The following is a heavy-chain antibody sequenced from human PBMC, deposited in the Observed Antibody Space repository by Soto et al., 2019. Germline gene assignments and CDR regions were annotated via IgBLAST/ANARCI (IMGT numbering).Heavy chain of an antibody. CDR1: GFMFSHYW. CDR3: ARERTSKGGLDV. CDR2: IISGGSRV. J-gene: IGHJ6*02. V-gene: IGHV3-74*01. Sequence: GGSLRLSCAASGFMFSHYWMNWVRQGPGKGLEWIARIISGGSRVTYADSVEGRFTITRDNAKNMLFLEMHSLTVEDTAVYYCARERTSKGGLDVWGQGTTVTVSS.